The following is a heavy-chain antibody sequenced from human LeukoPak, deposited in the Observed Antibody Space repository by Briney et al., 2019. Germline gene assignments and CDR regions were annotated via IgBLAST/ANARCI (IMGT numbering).Heavy chain of an antibody. Sequence: PGGSLRLSCAASGFTFSDYYMFWIRQAPGKGLEWVSYISNSGSIIYYADSVKGRFTVSRDNAKDSLYLQMNSLRAEDTAVYYCARAVSADTAMVYFDYWGQGTPVTVSS. CDR1: GFTFSDYY. J-gene: IGHJ4*02. CDR2: ISNSGSII. D-gene: IGHD5-18*01. V-gene: IGHV3-11*01. CDR3: ARAVSADTAMVYFDY.